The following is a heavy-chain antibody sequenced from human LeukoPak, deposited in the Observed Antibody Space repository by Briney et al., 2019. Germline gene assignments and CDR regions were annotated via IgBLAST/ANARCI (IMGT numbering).Heavy chain of an antibody. CDR2: ITPSSSYT. J-gene: IGHJ6*02. Sequence: GGSLRLSCAASGFTFSDYYLSWIRQAPGKGLEWVSYITPSSSYTYYADSVKGRFTISRDNAKNFLYLQMNSLGAEDTAAYYCARGHYGLDVWGQGTTVTVSS. CDR3: ARGHYGLDV. V-gene: IGHV3-11*05. CDR1: GFTFSDYY.